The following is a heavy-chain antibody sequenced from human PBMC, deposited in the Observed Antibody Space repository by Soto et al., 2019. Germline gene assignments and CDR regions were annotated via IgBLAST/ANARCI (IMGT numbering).Heavy chain of an antibody. D-gene: IGHD6-6*01. CDR2: IIPIFGTA. CDR1: GGTFSSYA. J-gene: IGHJ5*02. V-gene: IGHV1-69*13. Sequence: ASVKVSCKASGGTFSSYAISWVRQAPGQGLEWMGGIIPIFGTANYAQKFQGRVTFTADESTSTAYMELSSLRSEDTAVYYCARDSTYSSSSGLVNWFDPWGQGTLVTVSS. CDR3: ARDSTYSSSSGLVNWFDP.